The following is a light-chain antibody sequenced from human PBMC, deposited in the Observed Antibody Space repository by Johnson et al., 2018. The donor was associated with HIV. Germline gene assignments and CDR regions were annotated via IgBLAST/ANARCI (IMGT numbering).Light chain of an antibody. CDR1: SSNIGNNY. CDR2: DNN. V-gene: IGLV1-51*01. J-gene: IGLJ1*01. CDR3: GTWDSSLSAGPDV. Sequence: QSVLTQPPSVSAAPGQKVTISCSGSSSNIGNNYVSWYQQLPGTAPKLLIYDNNKRPSGIPDRFSGSKSGTSATLGITGLQTGDEADYYCGTWDSSLSAGPDVVGTGTKVTVL.